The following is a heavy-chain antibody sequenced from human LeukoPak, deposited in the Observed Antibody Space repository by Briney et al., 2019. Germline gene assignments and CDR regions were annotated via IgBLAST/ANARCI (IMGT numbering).Heavy chain of an antibody. CDR3: ARAGGYGGNSANFDY. J-gene: IGHJ4*02. D-gene: IGHD4-23*01. CDR1: GGSISSYY. Sequence: SETLSLTCTVSGGSISSYYWSWIRQPPGKGLEWIGYIYYSGSTNYNPSLKSRVTISVDTSKNQFSLKLSSVTAADTAVYYCARAGGYGGNSANFDYWGQGTLVTVSS. CDR2: IYYSGST. V-gene: IGHV4-59*01.